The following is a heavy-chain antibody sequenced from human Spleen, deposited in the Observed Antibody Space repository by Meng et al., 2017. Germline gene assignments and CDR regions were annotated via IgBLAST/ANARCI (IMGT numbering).Heavy chain of an antibody. J-gene: IGHJ3*02. CDR2: IYPGDSDT. CDR1: GFTFSNYA. D-gene: IGHD5-18*01. CDR3: ARGGYSHVSDAFDI. V-gene: IGHV5-51*01. Sequence: VESLKISCAVSGFTFSNYAMHWVRQMPGKGLEWMGIIYPGDSDTRYSPSFEGQVTISADKSINTAYLQWSSLEASDTAMYYCARGGYSHVSDAFDIWGQGTMVTVSS.